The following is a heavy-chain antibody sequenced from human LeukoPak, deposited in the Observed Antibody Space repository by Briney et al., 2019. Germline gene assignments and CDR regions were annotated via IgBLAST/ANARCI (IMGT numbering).Heavy chain of an antibody. Sequence: GGSLRLSCAASGFTFDDYGMTWVRQAPGKGLEWVAAISGSGDSTFYADSVKGRFTISRDNSKNTLYLQMNSLRAEDSAVYYCTRELKVAGPTTGFDYWGQGTLVTISS. J-gene: IGHJ4*02. CDR2: ISGSGDST. CDR1: GFTFDDYG. V-gene: IGHV3-23*01. CDR3: TRELKVAGPTTGFDY. D-gene: IGHD1-26*01.